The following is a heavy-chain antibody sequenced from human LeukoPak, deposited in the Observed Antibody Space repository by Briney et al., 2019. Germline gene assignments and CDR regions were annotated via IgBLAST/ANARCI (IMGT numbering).Heavy chain of an antibody. CDR1: GLTSDCCA. CDR2: ISGSGGST. D-gene: IGHD3-22*01. CDR3: AENYYDSSGYQPPLYY. Sequence: GGSLRLSCAASGLTSDCCAMSWVRQAPGKGLEWVSAISGSGGSTYYADSVKGRFTISRDNSKNTLYLQMNSLRAEDTAVYYCAENYYDSSGYQPPLYYWGQGTLVTVSS. J-gene: IGHJ4*02. V-gene: IGHV3-23*01.